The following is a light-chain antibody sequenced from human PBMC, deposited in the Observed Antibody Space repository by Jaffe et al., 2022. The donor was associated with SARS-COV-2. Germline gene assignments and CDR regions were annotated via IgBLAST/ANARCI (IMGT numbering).Light chain of an antibody. J-gene: IGLJ1*01. CDR3: NSFTGSNTYV. CDR2: EVT. V-gene: IGLV2-8*01. Sequence: QSALTQPPSASGSPGQSVTISCTGTSSDVGNYNYVSWYQQHPGEAPKLMIYEVTKRPSGVPDRFSGSKSGNTASLTVSGLQAEDEADYYCNSFTGSNTYVFGTGTKVTVL. CDR1: SSDVGNYNY.